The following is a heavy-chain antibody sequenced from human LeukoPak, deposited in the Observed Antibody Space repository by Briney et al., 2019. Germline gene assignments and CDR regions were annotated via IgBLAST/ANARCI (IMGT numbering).Heavy chain of an antibody. CDR1: GFTFSNFW. J-gene: IGHJ4*02. V-gene: IGHV3-7*03. D-gene: IGHD4-17*01. Sequence: GGSLRLSCVVSGFTFSNFWMSWVRQAPGRGLEWVATIKEDGSEKYYVNSVKGRFTISRDNAKNSISLEMESLRADDTAVYYCARDKDSGATTGSISDYWGQGTLVTVSS. CDR3: ARDKDSGATTGSISDY. CDR2: IKEDGSEK.